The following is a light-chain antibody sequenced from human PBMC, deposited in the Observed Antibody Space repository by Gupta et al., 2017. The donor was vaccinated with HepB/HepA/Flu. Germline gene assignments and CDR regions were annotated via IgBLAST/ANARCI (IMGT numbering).Light chain of an antibody. CDR3: QQYNSYPDT. CDR1: QSISSW. V-gene: IGKV1-5*03. J-gene: IGKJ2*01. CDR2: NAS. Sequence: DIKMIQSPSTLSASVGDTVTITCRASQSISSWLAWYQQKPGKAPKILIYNASSLQSGVPSRFSGSGSGTEFTLTISSLQPDDFATYYCQQYNSYPDTFGQGTKLEI.